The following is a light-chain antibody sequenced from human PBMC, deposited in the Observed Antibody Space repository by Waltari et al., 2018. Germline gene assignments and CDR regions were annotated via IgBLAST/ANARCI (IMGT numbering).Light chain of an antibody. CDR2: TND. Sequence: QSVLTQPPSASGTPGQRVTITCSGSSPNIGRNYVHWYQQLPGTAPKLLIHTNDQRPVGVPVRVSGSKAGTSASLASSGLRSEDEADYWCAAWDDSLSGWVFGGGTKVTVL. CDR3: AAWDDSLSGWV. V-gene: IGLV1-47*01. J-gene: IGLJ3*02. CDR1: SPNIGRNY.